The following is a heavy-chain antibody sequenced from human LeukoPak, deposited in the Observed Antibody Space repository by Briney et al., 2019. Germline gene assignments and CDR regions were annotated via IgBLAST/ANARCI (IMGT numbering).Heavy chain of an antibody. CDR2: IHYSGST. CDR3: ARVYYSNSYDYWYFDL. V-gene: IGHV4-59*01. J-gene: IGHJ2*01. Sequence: SEALSLTCTVSGGSISSYYWSWIRQPPGKGLEWIGYIHYSGSTNYNPSLKSRVTISVDTSKNQFSLKLSSVTAADTAVYYCARVYYSNSYDYWYFDLWGRGTLVTVSS. CDR1: GGSISSYY. D-gene: IGHD6-13*01.